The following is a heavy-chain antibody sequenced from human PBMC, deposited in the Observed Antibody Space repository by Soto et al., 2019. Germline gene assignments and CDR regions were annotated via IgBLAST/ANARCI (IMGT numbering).Heavy chain of an antibody. CDR2: IYYSGST. J-gene: IGHJ4*02. CDR1: GGSISSYY. V-gene: IGHV4-59*08. Sequence: PSETLSLTCTVSGGSISSYYWSWIRLPPGKGLEWIGYIYYSGSTNYNPFLKSRVTISVDMSKNQFSLNLSSVTAADTAVYYCARHYGQEVFDYWGQGTLVSVSS. D-gene: IGHD3-10*01. CDR3: ARHYGQEVFDY.